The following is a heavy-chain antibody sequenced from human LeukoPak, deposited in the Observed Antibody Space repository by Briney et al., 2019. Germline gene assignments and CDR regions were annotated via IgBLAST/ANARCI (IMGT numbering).Heavy chain of an antibody. D-gene: IGHD5-24*01. Sequence: SETLSLTCAVYGGSFSGYYWSWIRQPPGKGLEWIGEINHSGSTNYNPSLKSRVTISVDTSKNQFSLKLSSVTAADTAVYYCARDGYNPIDYWGQGTLVTVSS. CDR2: INHSGST. V-gene: IGHV4-34*01. CDR1: GGSFSGYY. CDR3: ARDGYNPIDY. J-gene: IGHJ4*02.